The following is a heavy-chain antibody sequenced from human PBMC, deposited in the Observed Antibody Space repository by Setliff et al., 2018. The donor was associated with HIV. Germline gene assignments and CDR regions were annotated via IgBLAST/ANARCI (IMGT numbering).Heavy chain of an antibody. D-gene: IGHD1-26*01. CDR1: GASISSGT. CDR3: ATYSAGEGGRGY. Sequence: SETLSLTCNVSGASISSGTWSWVRQPPGKGLQWIGFIHHSSITNYNPSLSSRVTVSLDASKNQFSLRLNSVTAADTAVYYCATYSAGEGGRGYWGQGRLVTVSS. V-gene: IGHV4-59*01. J-gene: IGHJ4*02. CDR2: IHHSSIT.